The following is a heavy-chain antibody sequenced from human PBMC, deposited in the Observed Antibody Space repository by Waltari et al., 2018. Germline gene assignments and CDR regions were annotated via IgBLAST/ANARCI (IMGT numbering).Heavy chain of an antibody. CDR2: INHSGST. CDR3: ARGPWWFGDPVLDY. V-gene: IGHV4-34*01. J-gene: IGHJ4*02. Sequence: QVQLQQWGAGLLKPSETLSLTCAVYGGSFSGYYWSWIRPPPGKGLEWIGEINHSGSTNYNPSLNSRVTISVDTSKNQFSLKLSSVTAADTAVYYCARGPWWFGDPVLDYWGQGTLVTVSS. CDR1: GGSFSGYY. D-gene: IGHD3-10*01.